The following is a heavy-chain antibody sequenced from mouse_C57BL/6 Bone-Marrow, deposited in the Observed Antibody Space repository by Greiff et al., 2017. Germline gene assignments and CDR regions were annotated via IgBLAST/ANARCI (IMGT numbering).Heavy chain of an antibody. V-gene: IGHV1-69*01. Sequence: VQLQQPGAELVMPGASVKLSCKASGYTFTSYWMHWVKQRPGQGLEWIGEIDPSDSYTNYNQKFKGKSTLTVDKSSSTAYMQLSSLTSEDSAVYYCARPLYYYGSSAWFAYWGQGTLVTVSA. D-gene: IGHD1-1*01. CDR3: ARPLYYYGSSAWFAY. CDR1: GYTFTSYW. J-gene: IGHJ3*01. CDR2: IDPSDSYT.